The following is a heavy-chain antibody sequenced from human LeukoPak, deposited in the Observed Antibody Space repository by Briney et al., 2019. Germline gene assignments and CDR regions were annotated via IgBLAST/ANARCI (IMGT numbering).Heavy chain of an antibody. CDR3: AKGRRSVSYVHYFDY. V-gene: IGHV3-30*18. Sequence: PGGSLRLSCAASGFTFSSYGMHWVRQAPGKGLQWVAVISYDGSNKYYADSVKGRFTISRDNSKNTVYLQMNSLRVEDTAVYYCAKGRRSVSYVHYFDYWGQGTLVTVSS. CDR2: ISYDGSNK. J-gene: IGHJ4*02. D-gene: IGHD1-26*01. CDR1: GFTFSSYG.